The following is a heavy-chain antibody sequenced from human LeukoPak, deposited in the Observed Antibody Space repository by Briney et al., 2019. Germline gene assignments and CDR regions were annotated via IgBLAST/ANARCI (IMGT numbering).Heavy chain of an antibody. D-gene: IGHD6-13*01. V-gene: IGHV1-46*01. CDR2: INPSGGST. J-gene: IGHJ5*02. Sequence: ASVKVSCKASGYTFTSYGISWVRQAPGQGLEWMGIINPSGGSTSYAQKFQGRVTMTRDTSTSTVYMELSSLRSEDTAVYYCARTSSIAAAGTSDWFDPWGQGTLVTVSS. CDR3: ARTSSIAAAGTSDWFDP. CDR1: GYTFTSYG.